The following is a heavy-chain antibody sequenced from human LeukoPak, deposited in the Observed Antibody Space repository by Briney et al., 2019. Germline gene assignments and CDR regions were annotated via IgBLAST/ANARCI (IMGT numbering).Heavy chain of an antibody. CDR1: GFTFSSYA. CDR3: AKSGGLSGSGRLGVDV. D-gene: IGHD3-10*01. CDR2: ISGSGDNT. J-gene: IGHJ6*02. V-gene: IGHV3-23*01. Sequence: GGSLRLSCAASGFTFSSYAMSWVRQAPGKGLEWVSGISGSGDNTYHADSVKGRLTISRDNSKNTLYLQMISLRAEDAAIYYCAKSGGLSGSGRLGVDVWGQETTVTVSS.